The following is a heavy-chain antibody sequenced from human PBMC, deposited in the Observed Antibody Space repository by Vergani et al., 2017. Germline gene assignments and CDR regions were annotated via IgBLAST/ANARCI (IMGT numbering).Heavy chain of an antibody. V-gene: IGHV3-9*01. CDR2: ISWNSGFI. Sequence: VQLVESGGGVVQPGRSLRLSCAASGFSFSGYAMHWVRQAPGKGLEWVSSISWNSGFIDYADSVKGRFTISRDNAKNSLYLQMNSLRAEDTALYYCAKDVTGYTSSWQYDYWGQGTLVTVSS. CDR1: GFSFSGYA. CDR3: AKDVTGYTSSWQYDY. J-gene: IGHJ4*02. D-gene: IGHD6-13*01.